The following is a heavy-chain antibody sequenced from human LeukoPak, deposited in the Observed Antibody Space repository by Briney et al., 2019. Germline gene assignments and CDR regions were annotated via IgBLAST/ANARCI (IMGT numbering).Heavy chain of an antibody. Sequence: GGSLRLSCAASGFTFSSYRMTWVRQAPGEGLEWVSSISSGSSTIYYADSVKGRFTISRDNSKNTLYLQMNSLRAEDTAVYYCANEIRPNDYWGQGTQVTVSS. CDR1: GFTFSSYR. CDR3: ANEIRPNDY. J-gene: IGHJ4*02. V-gene: IGHV3-48*01. CDR2: ISSGSSTI. D-gene: IGHD4-17*01.